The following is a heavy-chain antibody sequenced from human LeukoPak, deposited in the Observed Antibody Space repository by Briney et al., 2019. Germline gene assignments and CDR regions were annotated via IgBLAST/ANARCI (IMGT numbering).Heavy chain of an antibody. CDR3: AREGSGWYYFDY. V-gene: IGHV1-69*04. D-gene: IGHD6-19*01. CDR1: GGTFSSYA. CDR2: TIPILGIA. J-gene: IGHJ4*02. Sequence: SVKVSCKASGGTFSSYAISWVRQAPGQGLEWMGRTIPILGIANYAQKFQGRVMITADKSTSTAYMELSSLRSEDTAVYYCAREGSGWYYFDYWGQGTLVTVSS.